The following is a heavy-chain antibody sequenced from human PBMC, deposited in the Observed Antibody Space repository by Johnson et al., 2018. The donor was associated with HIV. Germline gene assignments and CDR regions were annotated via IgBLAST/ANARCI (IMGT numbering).Heavy chain of an antibody. CDR2: ISYDGSNK. D-gene: IGHD6-19*01. CDR3: ARGRDYRSGFPSASFL. V-gene: IGHV3-30-3*01. Sequence: QVQLVESGGGVVQPGRSLRLSCAASGFTFSSYAMHWVRQAPGKGLEWVAVISYDGSNKYYADSVKGRFTISRDNSKNTLYLQMNSLRAEDTAVYYCARGRDYRSGFPSASFLW. CDR1: GFTFSSYA. J-gene: IGHJ2*01.